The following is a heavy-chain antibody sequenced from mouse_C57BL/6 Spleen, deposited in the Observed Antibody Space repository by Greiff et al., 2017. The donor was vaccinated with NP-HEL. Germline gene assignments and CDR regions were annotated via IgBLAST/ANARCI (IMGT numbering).Heavy chain of an antibody. D-gene: IGHD1-1*02. CDR3: ARAIQLWAYAMDY. CDR1: GYTFTDHT. CDR2: IYPRDGST. Sequence: VQLQQSDAELVKPGASVKISCKVSGYTFTDHTIHWMKQRPEQGLEWIGYIYPRDGSTKYNEKFKGKATLTADNSCSTAYMQLNSMTSEDSAVYFCARAIQLWAYAMDYWGQGTSVTVSS. J-gene: IGHJ4*01. V-gene: IGHV1-78*01.